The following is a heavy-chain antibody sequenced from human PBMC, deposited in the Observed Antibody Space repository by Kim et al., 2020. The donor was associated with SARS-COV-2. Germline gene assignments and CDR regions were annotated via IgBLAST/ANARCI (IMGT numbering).Heavy chain of an antibody. V-gene: IGHV3-66*04. J-gene: IGHJ6*03. CDR2: IYGGGST. CDR1: GITVSSNF. D-gene: IGHD6-13*01. CDR3: ASQPDSSRWYYYYYFLDV. Sequence: GGSLRLSCAASGITVSSNFMSWVRQAPGKGLEWISVIYGGGSTYYADSVKGRFSMSRDHSKNTVVLQMNSLRPEDTAVYYCASQPDSSRWYYYYYFLDV.